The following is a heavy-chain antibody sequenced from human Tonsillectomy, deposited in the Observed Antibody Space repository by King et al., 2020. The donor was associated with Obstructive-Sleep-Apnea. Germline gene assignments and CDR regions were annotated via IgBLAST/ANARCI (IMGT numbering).Heavy chain of an antibody. Sequence: QLQESGPGLVKPSETLSLTCTVSGGSISSYYWSWIRQPPGKGLEWIGYIYYSGGTNYNPSLKSRVTISVDTSKNQFSLKLSSVTAADTAVYYCASWGADKYFDYWGQGTLVTVSS. CDR3: ASWGADKYFDY. V-gene: IGHV4-59*01. CDR1: GGSISSYY. CDR2: IYYSGGT. D-gene: IGHD3-16*01. J-gene: IGHJ4*02.